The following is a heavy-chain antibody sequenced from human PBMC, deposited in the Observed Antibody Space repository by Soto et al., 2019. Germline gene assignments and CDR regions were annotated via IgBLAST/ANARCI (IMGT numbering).Heavy chain of an antibody. D-gene: IGHD2-21*02. CDR1: GYTFTGYY. J-gene: IGHJ4*01. V-gene: IGHV1-2*02. Sequence: ASVKVSCKASGYTFTGYYIHWVRQAPGQGLEWMGWINPDSGGTNYAQKFQGRVTMTRDTSITTAYMEVSRLESDDTAVFYCAREAMLGGNYDFGYGGQGALV. CDR2: INPDSGGT. CDR3: AREAMLGGNYDFGY.